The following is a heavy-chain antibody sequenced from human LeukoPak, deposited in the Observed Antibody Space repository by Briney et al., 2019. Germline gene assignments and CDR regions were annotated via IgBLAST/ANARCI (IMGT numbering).Heavy chain of an antibody. CDR2: IYYTGST. J-gene: IGHJ5*02. D-gene: IGHD4-17*01. V-gene: IGHV4-59*01. CDR1: GGSISSYY. CDR3: ARGDGDYGWFDP. Sequence: SSETLSLTCTVSGGSISSYYWSWIRQPPGNGLEWIGYIYYTGSTNYNPSLKSRVTISVDTSKNHFSLKLSSVTAADTAVYYCARGDGDYGWFDPWGQGTLVTVSS.